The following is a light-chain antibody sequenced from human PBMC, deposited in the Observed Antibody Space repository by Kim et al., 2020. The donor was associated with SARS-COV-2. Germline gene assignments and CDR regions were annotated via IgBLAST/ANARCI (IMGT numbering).Light chain of an antibody. J-gene: IGKJ5*01. Sequence: VTSNCKSSQSLLYSSDNRNYFGWYQQKPGQPPKMLINWASARESGVPDRFSGSGSGTDFTLTSSSLQAGDVAVYYCQQYYGSPITFGQGKRLEIK. CDR3: QQYYGSPIT. CDR2: WAS. V-gene: IGKV4-1*01. CDR1: QSLLYSSDNRNY.